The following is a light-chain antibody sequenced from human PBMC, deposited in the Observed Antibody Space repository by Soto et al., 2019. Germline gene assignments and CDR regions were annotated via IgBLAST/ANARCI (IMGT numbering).Light chain of an antibody. Sequence: EIVLTQSPGTLSLSPGERATHSCRASQSVSSGYLAWYQQKPGQAPRLLIYDASSRATGIPDRFSGSGSGTDFTLTISRLEPEDFAVYYCQQYGSSPLTFGQGTKVEIK. CDR3: QQYGSSPLT. V-gene: IGKV3-20*01. CDR1: QSVSSGY. J-gene: IGKJ1*01. CDR2: DAS.